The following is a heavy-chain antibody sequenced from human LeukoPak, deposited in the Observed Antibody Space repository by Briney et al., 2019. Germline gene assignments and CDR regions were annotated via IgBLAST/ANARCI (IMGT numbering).Heavy chain of an antibody. D-gene: IGHD4-23*01. CDR3: ARDYGGNFDALDI. Sequence: ASVTVSCTASGYTFTSYDINWVRQATGQGLEWMGWMNPNSGNTGYAQKFQGRVTMTRNTSISTAYMELSSLRSEDTAVYYCARDYGGNFDALDIWGQGTMVTVSS. J-gene: IGHJ3*02. CDR2: MNPNSGNT. CDR1: GYTFTSYD. V-gene: IGHV1-8*01.